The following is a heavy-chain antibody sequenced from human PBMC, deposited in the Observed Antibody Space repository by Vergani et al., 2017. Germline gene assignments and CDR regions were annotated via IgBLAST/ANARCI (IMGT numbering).Heavy chain of an antibody. Sequence: QLQLQESGPGLVKPSETLSLTCTVSGGSISSSSYYWGWIRQPPGKGLEWIGSIYYSGSTYYNPSLKSRVTISVDTSKNQFSLKLSSVTAADTAVYYCAKDGWGYGDSSYKNDYWGQGTLVTVSS. CDR1: GGSISSSSYY. J-gene: IGHJ4*02. CDR2: IYYSGST. V-gene: IGHV4-39*07. D-gene: IGHD4-17*01. CDR3: AKDGWGYGDSSYKNDY.